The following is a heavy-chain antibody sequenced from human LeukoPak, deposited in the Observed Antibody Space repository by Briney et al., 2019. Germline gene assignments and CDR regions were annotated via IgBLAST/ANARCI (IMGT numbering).Heavy chain of an antibody. CDR2: ISGSGGST. J-gene: IGHJ6*04. D-gene: IGHD3-9*01. CDR3: AKTYDILYGMDV. Sequence: GGSLRLSCAASGFTFSSYAISWVRQAPGQGLEWVSAISGSGGSTYYADSVKGRVTISRDNSKNTLYLQMNSLRAEDTAVYYCAKTYDILYGMDVWGKGTTVTVSS. CDR1: GFTFSSYA. V-gene: IGHV3-23*01.